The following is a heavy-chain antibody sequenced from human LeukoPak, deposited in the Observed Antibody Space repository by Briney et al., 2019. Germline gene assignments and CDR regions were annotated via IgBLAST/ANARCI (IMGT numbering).Heavy chain of an antibody. Sequence: SETLSLTCAVYGGSFSGYYWSWIRQPPGKGLEWIGEINHSGSTNYNPSLKSRVTISVDTSKNQFSLKLSSVTAADTAVYYCASRGVVVPAAMVSNWFDPWGQGTLVTVSS. CDR3: ASRGVVVPAAMVSNWFDP. CDR1: GGSFSGYY. CDR2: INHSGST. D-gene: IGHD2-2*01. J-gene: IGHJ5*02. V-gene: IGHV4-34*01.